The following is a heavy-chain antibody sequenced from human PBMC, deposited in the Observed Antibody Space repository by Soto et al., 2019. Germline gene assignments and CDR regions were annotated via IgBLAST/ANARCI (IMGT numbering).Heavy chain of an antibody. CDR1: GYSISSGYY. D-gene: IGHD5-18*01. CDR3: AREKAAMARDNWFDP. J-gene: IGHJ5*02. Sequence: SETLSLTCAVSGYSISSGYYWGWIRQPPGKGLEWIGSIYHSGSTYYNPSLKSRVAISVDTSKNQFSLKLSSVTAADTAVYYCAREKAAMARDNWFDPWGQGTLVTVSS. CDR2: IYHSGST. V-gene: IGHV4-38-2*02.